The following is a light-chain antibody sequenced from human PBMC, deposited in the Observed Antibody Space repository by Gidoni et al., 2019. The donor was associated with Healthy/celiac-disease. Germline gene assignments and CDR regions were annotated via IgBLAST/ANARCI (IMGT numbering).Light chain of an antibody. J-gene: IGLJ2*01. CDR1: ALPKRY. Sequence: SYELTHPPPVSVSPGQTARITCSGDALPKRYAYWYQQKPGQAPVLVIYKDSERPSGIPERFSGSSSGTTVTLTISGVQAEDEADYYCQSADSSGTYVVFGGGTKLTVL. CDR3: QSADSSGTYVV. CDR2: KDS. V-gene: IGLV3-25*02.